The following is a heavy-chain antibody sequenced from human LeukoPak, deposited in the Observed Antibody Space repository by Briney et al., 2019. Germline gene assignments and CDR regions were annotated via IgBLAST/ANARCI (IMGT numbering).Heavy chain of an antibody. CDR3: ARAEGSGSSFDY. Sequence: GGSLRLSCVASGFPFRSFSMNWVRPAPGKGLEWVSSISSSSTYIYYADSVKGRFTISRDNAKNSLYLQMNSLRVEDTAVYYCARAEGSGSSFDYWGRGTLVTVSS. CDR2: ISSSSTYI. V-gene: IGHV3-21*01. J-gene: IGHJ4*02. CDR1: GFPFRSFS. D-gene: IGHD3-10*01.